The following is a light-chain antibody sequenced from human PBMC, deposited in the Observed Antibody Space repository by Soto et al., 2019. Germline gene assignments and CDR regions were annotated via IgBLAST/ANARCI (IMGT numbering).Light chain of an antibody. CDR2: DVS. CDR1: SSDVGGYNS. Sequence: QSALTQPASVSGSPGQSITISCTGTSSDVGGYNSVSWYQQHPGKAPQLMIYDVSNRPSGVSNRFSGSKSGNTASLTISGLQAEDEADYYCSSYTSSSTRVFGGGTKLTVL. J-gene: IGLJ3*02. CDR3: SSYTSSSTRV. V-gene: IGLV2-14*03.